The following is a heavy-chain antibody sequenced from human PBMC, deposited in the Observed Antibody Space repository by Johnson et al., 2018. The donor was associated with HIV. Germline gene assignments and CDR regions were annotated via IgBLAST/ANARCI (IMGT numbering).Heavy chain of an antibody. CDR1: AFTFSSYA. J-gene: IGHJ3*02. Sequence: QVQLVESGGGVVQPGRSLRLSCAASAFTFSSYAMHWVRQAPGKGLEWVAVMSYDGSNKYYADSVKGRFTISRDNSKNTLYLQMNSLRADDTAVYYCARKADGFDIWGQGTMVTVSS. CDR2: MSYDGSNK. CDR3: ARKADGFDI. V-gene: IGHV3-30*14.